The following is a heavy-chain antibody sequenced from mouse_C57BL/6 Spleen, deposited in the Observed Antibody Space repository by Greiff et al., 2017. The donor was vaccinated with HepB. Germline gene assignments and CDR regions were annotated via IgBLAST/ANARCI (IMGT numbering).Heavy chain of an antibody. CDR1: GFTFSSYA. Sequence: EVKVVESGGGLVKPGGSLKLSCAASGFTFSSYAMSWVRQTPEKRLEWVATISDGGSYTYYPDNVKGRFTISRDNAKNNLYLQMSHLKSEDTAMYYCARDRYGGGFAYWGQGTLVTVSA. CDR3: ARDRYGGGFAY. D-gene: IGHD1-1*02. V-gene: IGHV5-4*01. CDR2: ISDGGSYT. J-gene: IGHJ3*01.